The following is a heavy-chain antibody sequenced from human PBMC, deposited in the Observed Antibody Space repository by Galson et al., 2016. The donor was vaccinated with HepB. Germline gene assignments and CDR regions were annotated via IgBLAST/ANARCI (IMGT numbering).Heavy chain of an antibody. D-gene: IGHD3-3*01. CDR1: GYTFIRYG. CDR2: ISIYNGNT. CDR3: ARGPHYDFWSGSQPDY. J-gene: IGHJ4*02. V-gene: IGHV1-18*01. Sequence: SVKVSCKASGYTFIRYGISWVRQAPGQGLEWLGWISIYNGNTNYAPKIQGRVTMTADTSTTTAYMELRSLISDDSAFYYCARGPHYDFWSGSQPDYWGQGTLVTVSS.